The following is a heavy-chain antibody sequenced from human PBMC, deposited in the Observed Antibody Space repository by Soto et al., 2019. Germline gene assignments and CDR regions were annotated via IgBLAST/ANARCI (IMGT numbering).Heavy chain of an antibody. V-gene: IGHV3-30*18. Sequence: GGSLRLSCAASGFTFSSYGMHWVRQAPGKGLEWVAVISYDGSNKYYADSVKGRFTISRDNSKNTLYLQMNSLRAEDTAVYYCAKDTPPLSFWSGYSDYWGQGTLVTVSS. D-gene: IGHD3-3*01. CDR2: ISYDGSNK. J-gene: IGHJ4*02. CDR1: GFTFSSYG. CDR3: AKDTPPLSFWSGYSDY.